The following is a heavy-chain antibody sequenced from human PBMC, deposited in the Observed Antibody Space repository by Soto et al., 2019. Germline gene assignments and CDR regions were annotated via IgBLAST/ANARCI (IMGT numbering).Heavy chain of an antibody. J-gene: IGHJ4*02. V-gene: IGHV4-39*07. CDR2: IYYSGTT. Sequence: SETLSLTCTVAGDSITSNICFWARIRQPPGKGLEWIGYIYYSGTTNYNPSLKSRVTISVDTSKNQFSLKLSSVTAADTAVYYCARDILAAYYDYWGQGTLVTV. CDR3: ARDILAAYYDY. CDR1: GDSITSNICF. D-gene: IGHD3-9*01.